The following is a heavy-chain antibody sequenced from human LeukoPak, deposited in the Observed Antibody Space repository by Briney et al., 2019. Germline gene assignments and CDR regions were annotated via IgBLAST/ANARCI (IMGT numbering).Heavy chain of an antibody. CDR2: ISSSSSYI. CDR1: GFTFSSYS. J-gene: IGHJ4*02. V-gene: IGHV3-21*01. Sequence: GGSLRLSCAASGFTFSSYSMNRVRQAPGKGLEWGSSISSSSSYINYADSVKGRFTISRDNAKNSLYLQMNSLRAEDTAVYYCARDREVGATRDFDYWGQGTLVTVSS. CDR3: ARDREVGATRDFDY. D-gene: IGHD1-26*01.